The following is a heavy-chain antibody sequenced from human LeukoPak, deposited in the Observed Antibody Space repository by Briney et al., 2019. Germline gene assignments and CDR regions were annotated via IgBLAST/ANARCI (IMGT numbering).Heavy chain of an antibody. V-gene: IGHV4-4*07. CDR3: AREGVDGGYRRDGSDAFDI. CDR1: GGSISSYY. Sequence: KASETLSLTCTVSGGSISSYYWSWLRQPAGKGLEWIGRIYTSGSTNYNPSLKSRVTMSVDTSKNQFSLKLSSVTAADTAVYYCAREGVDGGYRRDGSDAFDIWGQGTMVTVSS. CDR2: IYTSGST. J-gene: IGHJ3*02. D-gene: IGHD4-17*01.